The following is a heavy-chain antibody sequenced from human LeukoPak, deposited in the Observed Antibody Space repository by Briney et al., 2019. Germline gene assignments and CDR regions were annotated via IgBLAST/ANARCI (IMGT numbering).Heavy chain of an antibody. Sequence: PGGSLRLSCAASGFTFSSYWMHWVRQAPGKGLVWVSRINSDGSSTSYADSVKGRFTISRDNAENTLYLQMNSLRAEDTAIYYCVRDSYTNTWHFQEKDYWGQGTLVTVSS. J-gene: IGHJ4*02. V-gene: IGHV3-74*01. CDR2: INSDGSST. D-gene: IGHD2-2*02. CDR1: GFTFSSYW. CDR3: VRDSYTNTWHFQEKDY.